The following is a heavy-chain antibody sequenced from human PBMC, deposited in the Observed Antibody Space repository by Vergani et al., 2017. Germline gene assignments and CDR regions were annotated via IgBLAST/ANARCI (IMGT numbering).Heavy chain of an antibody. CDR1: GYSISSGYY. J-gene: IGHJ3*02. CDR3: ARQDFITMVRGAKGAFDI. D-gene: IGHD3-10*01. CDR2: IYHSGST. Sequence: QVQLQESGPGLVKPSETLSLTCAVSGYSISSGYYWGWIRQPPGKGLEWIGSIYHSGSTYYNPSLKSRVTISVDTSKNQFSLKLSPVTAADTAVYYCARQDFITMVRGAKGAFDIWGQGTMVTVSS. V-gene: IGHV4-38-2*01.